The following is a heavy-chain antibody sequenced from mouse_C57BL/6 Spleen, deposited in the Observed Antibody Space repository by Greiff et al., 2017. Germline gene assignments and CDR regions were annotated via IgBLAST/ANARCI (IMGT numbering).Heavy chain of an antibody. V-gene: IGHV1-82*01. D-gene: IGHD3-2*02. CDR1: GYAFRSSW. CDR3: ARWDSSGYGGFAY. Sequence: VQLQQSGPELVKPGASVKISCKASGYAFRSSWMNWVKQRPGKGLEGIGRFYPGDGDTNYNGKFKGKATLTADKSSSTAYMQSSSLTAEDSAVYFCARWDSSGYGGFAYWGQGTLVTVSA. J-gene: IGHJ3*01. CDR2: FYPGDGDT.